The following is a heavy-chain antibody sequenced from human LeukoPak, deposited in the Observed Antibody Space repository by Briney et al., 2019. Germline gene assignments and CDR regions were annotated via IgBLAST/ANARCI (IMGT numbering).Heavy chain of an antibody. V-gene: IGHV3-23*01. J-gene: IGHJ4*02. CDR2: ISGSGGST. Sequence: GGSLRLSCAASGFTFSSYAMSWVRQAPGKGLEWVSAISGSGGSTYYADSVKGRFTISRDNAKNSLYLQMNSLRAEDTAGYYCARVRDAYNYFDYWGQGTLVTVSS. D-gene: IGHD1-14*01. CDR3: ARVRDAYNYFDY. CDR1: GFTFSSYA.